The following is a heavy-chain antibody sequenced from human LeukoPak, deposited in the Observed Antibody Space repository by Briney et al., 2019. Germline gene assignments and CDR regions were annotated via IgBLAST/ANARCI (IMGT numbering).Heavy chain of an antibody. Sequence: GASLKVYWKASGVTFSSYTISWVRQAPGQGLEWMGRIIPILGIANYAQKFQGRVTLTSDKTTSTNYMEVSLTRGLDTLVYECARVGNNPRPEWGKRTMVTVSS. CDR3: ARVGNNPRPE. J-gene: IGHJ4*02. V-gene: IGHV1-69*02. CDR2: IIPILGIA. D-gene: IGHD1/OR15-1a*01. CDR1: GVTFSSYT.